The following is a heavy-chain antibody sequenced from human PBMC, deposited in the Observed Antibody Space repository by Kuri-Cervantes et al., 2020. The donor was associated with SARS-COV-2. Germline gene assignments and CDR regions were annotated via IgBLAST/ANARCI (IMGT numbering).Heavy chain of an antibody. CDR3: ARGEPYYDFWSGFQWFDY. Sequence: SETLSLTCAVYGGSFSGYYWSWIRQPPGKGLEWIGEINHSGSTNYNPSLKSRVTISVDTSKNQFSLKLSSVTAADTAVYYCARGEPYYDFWSGFQWFDYWGQGTLVTVSS. CDR1: GGSFSGYY. V-gene: IGHV4-34*01. CDR2: INHSGST. J-gene: IGHJ4*02. D-gene: IGHD3-3*01.